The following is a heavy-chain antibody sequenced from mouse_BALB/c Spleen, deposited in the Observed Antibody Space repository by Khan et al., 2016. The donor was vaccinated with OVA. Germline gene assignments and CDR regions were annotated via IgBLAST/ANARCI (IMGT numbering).Heavy chain of an antibody. CDR2: ISPGSGDP. CDR3: ARRNYFGYTFAY. Sequence: QIQLVQSGAELARPGASVKLSCKASGYTFTDYYINWVKLRTGQGLEWIGEISPGSGDPYYNERFKGKATLTADKSSSTAYMQLSSLTSEASAVYFCARRNYFGYTFAYWGQGTLVTVSA. CDR1: GYTFTDYY. J-gene: IGHJ3*01. D-gene: IGHD1-2*01. V-gene: IGHV1-77*01.